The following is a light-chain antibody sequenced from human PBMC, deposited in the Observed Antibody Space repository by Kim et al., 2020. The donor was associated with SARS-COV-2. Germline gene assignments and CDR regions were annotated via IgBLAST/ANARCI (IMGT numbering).Light chain of an antibody. Sequence: SSELTQDPAVSVALGQTVRITCQGDSLRSYYASWYQQKPGQAPVLVIYGKNNRPSGIPDRFSGSSSGNTASLTITGAQAEDEADYYCNSRDSSGNHRCVF. V-gene: IGLV3-19*01. CDR1: SLRSYY. CDR2: GKN. J-gene: IGLJ3*02. CDR3: NSRDSSGNHRCV.